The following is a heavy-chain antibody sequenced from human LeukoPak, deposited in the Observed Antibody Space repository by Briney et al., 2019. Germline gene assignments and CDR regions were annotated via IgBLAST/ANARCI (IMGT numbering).Heavy chain of an antibody. CDR3: TAPNSDIDY. CDR2: IKSKTDGGTT. V-gene: IGHV3-15*07. CDR1: GLTFSSAR. Sequence: GGSLRLSCAASGLTFSSARKNWVRQAPGKGLEWVGRIKSKTDGGTTDYAAPVKGRFTISRDDSKNTLYLQMNSLKTEDTAVYYCTAPNSDIDYWGQGTLVTVSS. D-gene: IGHD3-10*01. J-gene: IGHJ4*02.